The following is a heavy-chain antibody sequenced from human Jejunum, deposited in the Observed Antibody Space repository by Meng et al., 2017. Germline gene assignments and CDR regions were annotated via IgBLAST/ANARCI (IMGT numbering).Heavy chain of an antibody. J-gene: IGHJ3*01. Sequence: GESLKISCAVSGFTFVNSWMSWVRQVPGKGLEWVGRIKRKSDGERIDYAAHVKGSFTISKDDSKNTLFLEMNSLKTEDTAVYYCGTGSAFDYWGLGTMVTVSS. V-gene: IGHV3-15*01. CDR2: IKRKSDGERI. CDR1: GFTFVNSW. D-gene: IGHD3/OR15-3a*01. CDR3: GTGSAFDY.